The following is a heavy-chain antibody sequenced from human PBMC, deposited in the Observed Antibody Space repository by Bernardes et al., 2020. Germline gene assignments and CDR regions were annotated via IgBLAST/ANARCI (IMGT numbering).Heavy chain of an antibody. CDR2: IYPIDSDI. Sequence: GEYLKSSGKGSGYNFAPYWIGWVRPIPGQGLEWMGMIYPIDSDIRYSPSFQGQVTISADESIGTAYLQWSSLKASDTAMYYCARRDYFDGDGYGYWGQGTLVTVSS. D-gene: IGHD3-22*01. CDR3: ARRDYFDGDGYGY. J-gene: IGHJ4*02. V-gene: IGHV5-51*01. CDR1: GYNFAPYW.